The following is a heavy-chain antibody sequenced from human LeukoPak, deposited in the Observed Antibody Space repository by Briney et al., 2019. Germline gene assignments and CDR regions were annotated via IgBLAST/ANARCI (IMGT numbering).Heavy chain of an antibody. Sequence: SVEVSCKASGGTFSSYAISWVRQAPGQGLEWMGRIIPILGIANYAQKFQGRVTITADKSTSTAYMELSSLRSEDTAVYYCARDITMIVVVKDLDAFDIWGQGTMVTVSS. CDR3: ARDITMIVVVKDLDAFDI. CDR2: IIPILGIA. CDR1: GGTFSSYA. J-gene: IGHJ3*02. D-gene: IGHD3-22*01. V-gene: IGHV1-69*04.